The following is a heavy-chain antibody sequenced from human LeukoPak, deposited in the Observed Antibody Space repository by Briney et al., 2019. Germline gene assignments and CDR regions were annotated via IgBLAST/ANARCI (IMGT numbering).Heavy chain of an antibody. CDR2: IYYSAST. D-gene: IGHD5-24*01. CDR1: GFTISSNSYY. J-gene: IGHJ4*02. V-gene: IGHV4-39*01. CDR3: ARHLRDGYNYGTLFDY. Sequence: PSETLSLSCTVSGFTISSNSYYWVWIRQPPGKGLESIVCIYYSASTYYNPSLKSRITISVYKTKKQFSLNMSSATATDTSYYSCARHLRDGYNYGTLFDYWGQGTLVTVSS.